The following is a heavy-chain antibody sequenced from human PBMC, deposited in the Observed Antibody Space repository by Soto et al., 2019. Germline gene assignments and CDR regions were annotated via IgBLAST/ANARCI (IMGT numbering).Heavy chain of an antibody. CDR3: ARDRGDYGDYVVGY. Sequence: QVQLVESGGGVVQPGKSLRLSCAASGFSFSSYGMHWVRQAPGKGLEWVAVIWYDGSNKNYADSVKGRFTISRDNSKNTLYLQMNSLRAEDTAVYYCARDRGDYGDYVVGYWGQGTLVTVSS. J-gene: IGHJ4*02. CDR2: IWYDGSNK. CDR1: GFSFSSYG. V-gene: IGHV3-33*01. D-gene: IGHD4-17*01.